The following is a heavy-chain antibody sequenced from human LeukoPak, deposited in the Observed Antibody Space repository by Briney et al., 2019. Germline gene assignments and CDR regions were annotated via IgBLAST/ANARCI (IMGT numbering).Heavy chain of an antibody. CDR1: GFTFSSYW. Sequence: GGSLRLSCAASGFTFSSYWMSWVRQAPGKGLEWVANIKQDGSEKYYVDSVKGRFTISRDNAKNSLYLQMNSLRAEDTAVYYCARASPGIAAAGYFDYWGQGTLVTVSS. J-gene: IGHJ4*02. CDR3: ARASPGIAAAGYFDY. D-gene: IGHD6-13*01. V-gene: IGHV3-7*01. CDR2: IKQDGSEK.